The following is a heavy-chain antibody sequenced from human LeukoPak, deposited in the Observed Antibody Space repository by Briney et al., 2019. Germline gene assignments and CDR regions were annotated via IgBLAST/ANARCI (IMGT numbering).Heavy chain of an antibody. CDR3: ARGVSSGYFVNDAFDI. V-gene: IGHV1-69*04. CDR1: GGTFSSYA. J-gene: IGHJ3*02. Sequence: ASVKVSCKASGGTFSSYAISWVRQAPGQGLEWMGRIIPILGIANYAQKFQGRVTITADKSTSTAYMELSSLRSEDTAVYYCARGVSSGYFVNDAFDIWGQGTMVTVSS. CDR2: IIPILGIA. D-gene: IGHD3-22*01.